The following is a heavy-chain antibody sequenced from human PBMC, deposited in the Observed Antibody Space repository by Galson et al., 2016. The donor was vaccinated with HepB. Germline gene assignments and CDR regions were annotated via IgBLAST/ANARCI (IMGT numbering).Heavy chain of an antibody. D-gene: IGHD2-15*01. J-gene: IGHJ3*02. CDR1: GFTFSNYG. Sequence: SLRLSCAASGFTFSNYGMHWIRQAPGKGLEWVAVMSHDGSHIFYVDSVKGRFSISRDNSKNTLYLQMNSLRAEDTAVYYCARGTFCSGDSCYSPAFDMWGQGTMVTVSS. CDR3: ARGTFCSGDSCYSPAFDM. CDR2: MSHDGSHI. V-gene: IGHV3-30*03.